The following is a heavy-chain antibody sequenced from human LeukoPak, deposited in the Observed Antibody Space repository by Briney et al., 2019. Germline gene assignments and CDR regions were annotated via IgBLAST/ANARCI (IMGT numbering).Heavy chain of an antibody. Sequence: GGSLRLSCAASGFTFSSYSMNWVRHAPGKGLEWVSSISTSSSYIYYADSVKGRFTISRDNAKKTLYLQMSSLRAEDNTVYDCAGGDSVVDGSDNAFDIWGQGTMVTVSS. J-gene: IGHJ3*02. CDR2: ISTSSSYI. D-gene: IGHD6-19*01. CDR3: AGGDSVVDGSDNAFDI. V-gene: IGHV3-21*01. CDR1: GFTFSSYS.